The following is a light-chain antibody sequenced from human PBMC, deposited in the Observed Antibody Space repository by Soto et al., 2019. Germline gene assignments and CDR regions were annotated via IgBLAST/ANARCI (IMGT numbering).Light chain of an antibody. Sequence: QSALTQPASVSGSPGQSITISCTGTSIDVGGYNYVSWYQQHPGKAPKLMIYDVSNRPSGVSNRFSCSKSGNTASLTISGLQAEDEADYYCSSDTSSSTHVVFGGGTKLTVL. CDR1: SIDVGGYNY. J-gene: IGLJ2*01. V-gene: IGLV2-14*01. CDR2: DVS. CDR3: SSDTSSSTHVV.